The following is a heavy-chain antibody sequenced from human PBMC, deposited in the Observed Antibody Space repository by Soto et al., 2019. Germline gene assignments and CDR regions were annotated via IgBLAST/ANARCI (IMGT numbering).Heavy chain of an antibody. CDR2: INGGNGNT. V-gene: IGHV1-3*01. Sequence: VQLVQSGAELKKPGASVKVSCKTSGNTFPNYALHWVRQAPGQRPEWMGWINGGNGNTKYSEHFQGRVTFTGDTSAGTAYMALSSLTSEVTAISSCARDDSGYSSSWYIAYFNYWGQGTLVTVSS. J-gene: IGHJ4*02. D-gene: IGHD6-13*01. CDR3: ARDDSGYSSSWYIAYFNY. CDR1: GNTFPNYA.